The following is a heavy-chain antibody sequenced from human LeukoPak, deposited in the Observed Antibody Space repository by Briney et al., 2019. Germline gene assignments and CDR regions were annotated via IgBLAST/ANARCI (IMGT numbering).Heavy chain of an antibody. D-gene: IGHD3-22*01. CDR3: ARRYYDSSGANAFDI. Sequence: GESLKISCKGSGYSFNNYWIGWVRQMPGKGLEWMGIIYPGDSDTRYTPSFQGQVTISADKSISIAYLQWSSLKASDTAIYHCARRYYDSSGANAFDIWGQGTMLTVSS. J-gene: IGHJ3*02. V-gene: IGHV5-51*01. CDR1: GYSFNNYW. CDR2: IYPGDSDT.